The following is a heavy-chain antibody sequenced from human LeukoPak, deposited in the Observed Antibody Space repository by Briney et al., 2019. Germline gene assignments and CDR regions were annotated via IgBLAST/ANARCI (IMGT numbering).Heavy chain of an antibody. CDR3: ARGAGATIFRSSYYFDY. V-gene: IGHV4-59*01. CDR1: GGSISSYY. Sequence: PSETLSLTCTVSGGSISSYYWSWIRQPPGKGLEWIGYIYYSGSTNYNPSLKSRVTISVDTSKNQFSLKLSSVTAADTAVYYCARGAGATIFRSSYYFDYWGQGTLVTVSS. D-gene: IGHD1-26*01. J-gene: IGHJ4*02. CDR2: IYYSGST.